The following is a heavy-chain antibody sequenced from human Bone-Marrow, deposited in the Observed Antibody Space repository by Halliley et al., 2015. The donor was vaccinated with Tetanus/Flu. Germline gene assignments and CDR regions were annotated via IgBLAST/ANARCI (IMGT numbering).Heavy chain of an antibody. J-gene: IGHJ6*02. V-gene: IGHV3-7*03. CDR3: AGAPTCYYGIDV. Sequence: SLRLSCLVSGFTFSNYWMTWVRQAPGKGLEWVAIIKPDGSEKYYVDSVKGRFTISRDNAQDSLYLQGDNLRADDTAIYYCAGAPTCYYGIDVWGQGTTVTVAS. CDR2: IKPDGSEK. CDR1: GFTFSNYW.